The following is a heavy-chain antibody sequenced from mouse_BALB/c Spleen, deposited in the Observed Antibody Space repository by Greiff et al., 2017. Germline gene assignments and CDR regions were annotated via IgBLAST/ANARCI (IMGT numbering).Heavy chain of an antibody. CDR3: ARVYYDYDGQAMDY. CDR1: GFTFSSYA. CDR2: ISSGGST. D-gene: IGHD2-4*01. J-gene: IGHJ4*01. V-gene: IGHV5-6-5*01. Sequence: EVMLVESGGGLVKPGGSLKLSCAASGFTFSSYAMSWVRQTPEKRLEWVASISSGGSTYYPDSVKGRFTISRDNARNILYLQMSSLRSEDTAMYYCARVYYDYDGQAMDYWGQGTSVTVSS.